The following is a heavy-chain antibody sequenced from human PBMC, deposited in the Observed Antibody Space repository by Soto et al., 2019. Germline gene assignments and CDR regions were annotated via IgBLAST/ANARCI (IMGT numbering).Heavy chain of an antibody. CDR3: AKDGSSWYGVRWFDP. CDR1: RFTFSTYA. D-gene: IGHD6-13*01. Sequence: QVELVESGGGVVQPGRSLRLSCAASRFTFSTYAMHWVRQAPGKGLAWVAVISHDGSNKYYEDSLKGRFTISRDNSKNTLYLQMNSLREEDTAIYYCAKDGSSWYGVRWFDPWGQGILVTVSS. CDR2: ISHDGSNK. J-gene: IGHJ5*02. V-gene: IGHV3-30*18.